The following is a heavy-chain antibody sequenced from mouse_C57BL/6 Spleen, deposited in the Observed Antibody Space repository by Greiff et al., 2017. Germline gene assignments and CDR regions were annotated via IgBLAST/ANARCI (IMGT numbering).Heavy chain of an antibody. CDR1: GYAFTNYL. J-gene: IGHJ3*01. Sequence: QVQLQQSGAELVRPGTSVKVSCKASGYAFTNYLIEWVKQSPGQGLEWIGVINPGSGGTNYNEKFKGKATLTADKSSSTAYMQLSSLTSEDSAVYCCARGLRRFAYWGQGTLVTVSA. V-gene: IGHV1-54*01. D-gene: IGHD2-2*01. CDR2: INPGSGGT. CDR3: ARGLRRFAY.